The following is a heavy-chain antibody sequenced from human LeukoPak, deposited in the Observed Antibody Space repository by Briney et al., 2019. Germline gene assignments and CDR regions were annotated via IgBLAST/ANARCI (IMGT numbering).Heavy chain of an antibody. CDR1: GFTFSSYA. CDR2: ISSSSSTI. J-gene: IGHJ4*02. CDR3: ARDIPYDFWSGYYKYFDY. V-gene: IGHV3-48*04. Sequence: PGGSLRLSCAASGFTFSSYAMSWVRQAPGKGLEWVSYISSSSSTIYYADSVKGRFTISRDNAKNSLYLQMNSLRAEDTAVYYCARDIPYDFWSGYYKYFDYWGQGTLVTVSS. D-gene: IGHD3-3*01.